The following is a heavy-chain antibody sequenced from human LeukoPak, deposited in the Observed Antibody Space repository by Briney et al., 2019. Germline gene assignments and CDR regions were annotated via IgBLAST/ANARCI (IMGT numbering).Heavy chain of an antibody. J-gene: IGHJ4*02. D-gene: IGHD3-16*02. V-gene: IGHV4-59*01. CDR1: GGSLSSYY. Sequence: SESLSLTCTVSGGSLSSYYWSRIRQPPGKGLEWIGYIYYRGSTNYNPSLKSRVSISVDTSKNQFSRKLRSVTAADTAVYYCAGRSDYDYVWGSYRLYYFDYWGQGTLVTVSS. CDR3: AGRSDYDYVWGSYRLYYFDY. CDR2: IYYRGST.